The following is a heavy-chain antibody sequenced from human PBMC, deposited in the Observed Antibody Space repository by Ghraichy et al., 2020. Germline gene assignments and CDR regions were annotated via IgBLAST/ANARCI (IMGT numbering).Heavy chain of an antibody. CDR3: ARLRISAAAGTGFNYYYYYMDV. Sequence: SETLSLTCAVYGGSFSGYYWSWIRQPPGKGLEWIGEINHSGSTNYNPSLKSRVTISVDTSKNQFSLKLSSVTAADTAVYYCARLRISAAAGTGFNYYYYYMDVWGKGTTVTVSS. D-gene: IGHD6-13*01. V-gene: IGHV4-34*01. CDR1: GGSFSGYY. CDR2: INHSGST. J-gene: IGHJ6*03.